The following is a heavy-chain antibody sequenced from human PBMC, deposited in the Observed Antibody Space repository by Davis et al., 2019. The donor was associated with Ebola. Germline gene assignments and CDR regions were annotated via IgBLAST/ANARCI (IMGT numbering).Heavy chain of an antibody. CDR1: GFTFSSYA. CDR2: ISGSGGST. D-gene: IGHD5-24*01. Sequence: GESLKISCAASGFTFSSYAMSWVRQAPGKGLEWVSAISGSGGSTYYADSVKGRFTISRDNSKNTLYLQMNSLRAEDTAVYYCAKVDDRWLFDPWGQGTLVTVST. CDR3: AKVDDRWLFDP. J-gene: IGHJ5*02. V-gene: IGHV3-23*01.